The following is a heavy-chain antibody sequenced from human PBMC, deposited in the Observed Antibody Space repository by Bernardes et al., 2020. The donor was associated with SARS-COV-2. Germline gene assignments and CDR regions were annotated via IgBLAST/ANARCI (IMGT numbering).Heavy chain of an antibody. J-gene: IGHJ4*02. CDR3: ARGARDSTTVTTNYFDY. CDR1: GYTLIDYW. V-gene: IGHV5-51*01. CDR2: IYPGDSDT. D-gene: IGHD4-17*01. Sequence: GAYLKNSRNGSGYTLIDYWIGWVRPVPGKGLEWMGLIYPGDSDTRYSPSFQGQVTISADKFIRTAHLQWSSLKASDTAMYYCARGARDSTTVTTNYFDYWGQGTLVTVSS.